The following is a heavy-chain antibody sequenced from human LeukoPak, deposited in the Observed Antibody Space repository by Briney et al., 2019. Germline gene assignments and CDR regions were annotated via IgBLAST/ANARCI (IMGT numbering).Heavy chain of an antibody. J-gene: IGHJ4*02. Sequence: SETLSLTCTVSGYSISSGYYWGWIRQPPGKGLEWIGSIYHSGSTYYNPSLKSRVTISLDTSKNQFSLKLSSVTAAATAVYYCASLDYYDSSGYYPFDYWGQGTLVTVSS. D-gene: IGHD3-22*01. CDR3: ASLDYYDSSGYYPFDY. CDR1: GYSISSGYY. V-gene: IGHV4-38-2*02. CDR2: IYHSGST.